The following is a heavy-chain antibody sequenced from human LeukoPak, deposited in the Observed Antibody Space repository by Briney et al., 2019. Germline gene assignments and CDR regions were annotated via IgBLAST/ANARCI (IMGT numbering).Heavy chain of an antibody. Sequence: SETLSLTCAVYGGSFSGYYWSWIRQPPGKGLEWIGEINHSGSTNYNPSLKSRVTISVDTSKNQFSLKLSSVTAAHTAVYYCARTSYYDFWSGSPSLWFDPWGQGTLVTVSS. D-gene: IGHD3-3*01. V-gene: IGHV4-34*01. J-gene: IGHJ5*02. CDR1: GGSFSGYY. CDR3: ARTSYYDFWSGSPSLWFDP. CDR2: INHSGST.